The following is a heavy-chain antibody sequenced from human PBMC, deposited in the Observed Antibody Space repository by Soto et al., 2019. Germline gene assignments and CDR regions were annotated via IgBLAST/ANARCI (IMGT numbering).Heavy chain of an antibody. V-gene: IGHV4-59*01. CDR1: GGSISSYY. CDR2: IYYSGST. D-gene: IGHD3-16*01. J-gene: IGHJ5*02. CDR3: AGGVVASANWFDP. Sequence: SDTLSLTCTVSGGSISSYYWSWIRQPPGKGLEWIGYIYYSGSTNYNPSLKSRVTISVDTSKNQFSLKLSSVTAADTAVYYCAGGVVASANWFDPWGQGTLVTVSS.